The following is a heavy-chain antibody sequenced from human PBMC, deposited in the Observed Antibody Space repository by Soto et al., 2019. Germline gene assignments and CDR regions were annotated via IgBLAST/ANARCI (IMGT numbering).Heavy chain of an antibody. CDR2: IRSKAYGGTT. J-gene: IGHJ4*02. CDR3: ILARQTYYFDY. CDR1: GFTFGDYA. Sequence: GGSLRLSCTASGFTFGDYAMSWFRQAPGKGLEWVGFIRSKAYGGTTEYAASVKGRFTISRDDSKSIAYLQMNSLKTEDTAVYYCILARQTYYFDYWGQGTLVTVSS. D-gene: IGHD6-6*01. V-gene: IGHV3-49*03.